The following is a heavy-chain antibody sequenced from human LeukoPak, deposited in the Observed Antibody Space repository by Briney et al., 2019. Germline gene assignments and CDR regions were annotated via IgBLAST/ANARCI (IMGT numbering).Heavy chain of an antibody. Sequence: PGGSLRLSCAASGFTFDEYGMSWVRQAPGKGLEWVSGINWNGGSTGYADSVKSRFTIYRDNAKNSLYLQMNSLRAEDTALYYCARVVGATGAYYYYMDVWGKGTTVTVSS. V-gene: IGHV3-20*04. CDR1: GFTFDEYG. CDR3: ARVVGATGAYYYYMDV. D-gene: IGHD1-26*01. CDR2: INWNGGST. J-gene: IGHJ6*03.